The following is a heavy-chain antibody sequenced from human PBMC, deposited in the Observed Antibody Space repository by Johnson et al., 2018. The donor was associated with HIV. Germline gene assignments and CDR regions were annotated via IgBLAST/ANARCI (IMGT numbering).Heavy chain of an antibody. D-gene: IGHD6-19*01. V-gene: IGHV3-30*03. CDR1: GFTFRSYG. Sequence: QVQLVESGGGVVQPGRSLRLSCAASGFTFRSYGMHWVRQAPGKGLEWVAVISYDGSNKYYADSVKGRFIISRDTAKKSLYLQMNSLGGEETAGYYCARRRVAGDDAFDIWGQGTMVTVSS. CDR3: ARRRVAGDDAFDI. J-gene: IGHJ3*02. CDR2: ISYDGSNK.